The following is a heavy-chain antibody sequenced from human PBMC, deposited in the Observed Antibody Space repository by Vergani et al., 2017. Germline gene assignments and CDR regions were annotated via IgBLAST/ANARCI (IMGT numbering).Heavy chain of an antibody. V-gene: IGHV7-4-1*02. Sequence: QVQLVQSGADLEKSGASVKVSCKASGYTFTSYAMNWVRQAPGQGLEWMGWINTNTGNPTYGQDFTGRFVFSLNTSVSTAYLQISSLKAEDTAVYYCAREAVSGYFDSWGQGTLVTVSS. D-gene: IGHD6-19*01. CDR3: AREAVSGYFDS. J-gene: IGHJ4*02. CDR1: GYTFTSYA. CDR2: INTNTGNP.